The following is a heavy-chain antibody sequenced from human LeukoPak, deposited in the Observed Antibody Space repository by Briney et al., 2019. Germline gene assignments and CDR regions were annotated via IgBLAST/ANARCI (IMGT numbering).Heavy chain of an antibody. V-gene: IGHV3-21*01. CDR2: ISSSSSYI. J-gene: IGHJ4*02. Sequence: SGGSLRLSCAASGFTFSSYSMNWVRQAPGKGLEWVSSISSSSSYIYYADSVKGRFTISRDNAKNSLYLQMNSLRAEDTAVYYCARSTHGDYPVYDYWGQGTLVTVSS. CDR1: GFTFSSYS. CDR3: ARSTHGDYPVYDY. D-gene: IGHD4-17*01.